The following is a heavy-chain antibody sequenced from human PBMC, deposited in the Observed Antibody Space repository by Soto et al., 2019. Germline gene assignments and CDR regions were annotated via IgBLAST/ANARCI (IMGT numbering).Heavy chain of an antibody. Sequence: SETLSLTCTVSGGSISSNYWTWIRQPPGKGLEWIGYVYNSGSTNYNPSLKSRVTISEDTSKSQFSLKVNSMTAADTAVYYCARYRREAVAGYTLDNWGQGILVTVYS. V-gene: IGHV4-59*01. CDR2: VYNSGST. D-gene: IGHD6-13*01. CDR3: ARYRREAVAGYTLDN. J-gene: IGHJ4*02. CDR1: GGSISSNY.